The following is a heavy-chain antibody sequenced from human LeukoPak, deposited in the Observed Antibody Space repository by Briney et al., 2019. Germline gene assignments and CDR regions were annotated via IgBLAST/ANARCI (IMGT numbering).Heavy chain of an antibody. CDR2: IYYSGST. D-gene: IGHD4-23*01. Sequence: SQTLSLTCTVSGGSISSGDYYWSWIRQPPGKGLEWIGYIYYSGSTNYNPSLKSRVTISVDTSKNQFSLKLSSVTAADTAVYYCARESLYGGNSRWYFDLWGRGTLVTVSS. V-gene: IGHV4-30-4*01. CDR1: GGSISSGDYY. CDR3: ARESLYGGNSRWYFDL. J-gene: IGHJ2*01.